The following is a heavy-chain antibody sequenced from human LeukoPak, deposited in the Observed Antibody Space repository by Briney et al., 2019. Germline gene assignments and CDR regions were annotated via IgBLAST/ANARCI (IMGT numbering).Heavy chain of an antibody. CDR1: GFTFSGYS. D-gene: IGHD6-19*01. V-gene: IGHV3-23*01. J-gene: IGHJ4*02. CDR3: AKCRPESSGCADY. Sequence: GGSLRLSCAASGFTFSGYSITWVRQAPGKGLEWVSSITATGANTYYADSVKGRFTISRDNSKNTVFLQMDSLRPGDTAVYYCAKCRPESSGCADYWGQGTRVPVSS. CDR2: ITATGANT.